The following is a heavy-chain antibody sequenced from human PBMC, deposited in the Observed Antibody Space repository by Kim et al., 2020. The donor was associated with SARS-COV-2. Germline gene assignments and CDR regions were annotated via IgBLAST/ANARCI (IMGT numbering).Heavy chain of an antibody. V-gene: IGHV3-48*03. CDR3: ARGARWIIHLYFDY. Sequence: GGSLRLSCAASGFTFSSYEMNWVRQAPGKGLEWVSYISSSGSTIYYADSVKGRFTISRDNAKNSLYMQMNSLRAEDTAVYYCARGARWIIHLYFDYWGQGILVTVSS. J-gene: IGHJ4*02. CDR1: GFTFSSYE. D-gene: IGHD2-2*03. CDR2: ISSSGSTI.